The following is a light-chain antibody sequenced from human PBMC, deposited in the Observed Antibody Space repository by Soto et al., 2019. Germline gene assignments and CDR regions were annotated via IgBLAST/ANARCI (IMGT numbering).Light chain of an antibody. Sequence: IVLTQSRGTLSLSPGERATLSCRASQSVYSDFLAWYQQKPGQAPRLLIYGASSRATGIPDRFSGSGSGTDFTLTISRLEPEDFAVYYCQQYGSSPLTFGGGTKVEIK. CDR1: QSVYSDF. V-gene: IGKV3-20*01. CDR3: QQYGSSPLT. J-gene: IGKJ4*01. CDR2: GAS.